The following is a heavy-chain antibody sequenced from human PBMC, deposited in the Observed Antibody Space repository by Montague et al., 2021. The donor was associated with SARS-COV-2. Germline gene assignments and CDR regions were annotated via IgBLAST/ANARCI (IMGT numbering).Heavy chain of an antibody. D-gene: IGHD3-10*01. J-gene: IGHJ6*02. Sequence: SETLSLTCTVSGGSISSYYWSWIRQPPGKGLEWIGYIYYSGSTNYNPSLKSRVTISVDTSKNQFSLKLSSVTAADTAVYYCAGEGMVRGVNPHYYYGMDVWGQGTMVTVSS. V-gene: IGHV4-59*01. CDR1: GGSISSYY. CDR3: AGEGMVRGVNPHYYYGMDV. CDR2: IYYSGST.